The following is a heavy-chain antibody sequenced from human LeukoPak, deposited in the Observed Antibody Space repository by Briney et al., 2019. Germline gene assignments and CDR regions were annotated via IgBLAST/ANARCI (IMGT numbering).Heavy chain of an antibody. CDR2: IYYSGGT. V-gene: IGHV4-61*01. CDR3: ARGPFASKRAANFDY. D-gene: IGHD6-13*01. J-gene: IGHJ4*02. Sequence: PSETLSLTCTVSGGSVSSGSFYWSWIRQPPGKGLEWIGYIYYSGGTKYNPSLNSRVTISIDTSKNQFSLKLSSVTAADTAVYYCARGPFASKRAANFDYWGQGTLVTVSS. CDR1: GGSVSSGSFY.